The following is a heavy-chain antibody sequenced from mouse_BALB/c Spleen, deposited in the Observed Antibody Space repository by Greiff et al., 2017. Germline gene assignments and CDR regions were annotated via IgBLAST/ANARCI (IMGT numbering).Heavy chain of an antibody. J-gene: IGHJ3*01. D-gene: IGHD2-3*01. CDR3: ARDMPMGGFAY. CDR1: GFTFTDYY. Sequence: EVKLVESGGGLVQPGGSLRLSCATSGFTFTDYYMSWVRQPPGKALEWLGFIRNKANGYTTEYSASVKGRFTISRDNSQSILYLQMNTLRAEDSATYYCARDMPMGGFAYWGQGTLVTVSA. V-gene: IGHV7-3*02. CDR2: IRNKANGYTT.